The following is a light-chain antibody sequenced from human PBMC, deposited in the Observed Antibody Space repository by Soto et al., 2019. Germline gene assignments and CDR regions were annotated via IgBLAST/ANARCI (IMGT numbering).Light chain of an antibody. CDR2: DVS. V-gene: IGLV2-14*01. J-gene: IGLJ3*02. CDR3: ISYTSTTPPWV. Sequence: QSALTQPASVSGSPGQSITISCTGTSSDVGGYNYVSWYQQHPGKAPKLMIYDVSNRPSGVSYRFSGSKSGNTASLTISGLQAEDEADYYCISYTSTTPPWVFGGGTKLTVL. CDR1: SSDVGGYNY.